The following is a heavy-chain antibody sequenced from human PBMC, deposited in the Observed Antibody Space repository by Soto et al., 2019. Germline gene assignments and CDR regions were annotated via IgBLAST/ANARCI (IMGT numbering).Heavy chain of an antibody. CDR3: ARDHYGDYSELDY. D-gene: IGHD4-17*01. CDR2: IYYGGST. J-gene: IGHJ4*02. CDR1: GGSISSGGYY. V-gene: IGHV4-31*03. Sequence: PSETLSLTCIVSGGSISSGGYYWSWIRQHPGKGLEWIGYIYYGGSTYYNPSLKSRVTISVDTSKNQFSLKLSSVTAADTAVYYCARDHYGDYSELDYWGQGTLVTVSS.